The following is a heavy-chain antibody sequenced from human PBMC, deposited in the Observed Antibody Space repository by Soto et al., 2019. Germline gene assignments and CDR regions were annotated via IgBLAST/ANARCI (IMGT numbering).Heavy chain of an antibody. D-gene: IGHD3-10*01. CDR2: TYYRSKWKN. J-gene: IGHJ3*02. Sequence: SQTLSLTRDISGENVSSNRVSWNWIRHSPSRGLEWLGRTYYRSKWKNDFAIPVRSRITINADTSKNQFSLQLSSVTPADTAVYYCAITVARALDAFYIWGQG. CDR1: GENVSSNRVS. V-gene: IGHV6-1*01. CDR3: AITVARALDAFYI.